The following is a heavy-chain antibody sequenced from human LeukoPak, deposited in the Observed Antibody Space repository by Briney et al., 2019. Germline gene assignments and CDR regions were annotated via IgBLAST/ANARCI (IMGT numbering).Heavy chain of an antibody. CDR3: ARRGGFSHGEAFDI. J-gene: IGHJ3*02. D-gene: IGHD5-18*01. CDR2: IRSKAYGGTT. V-gene: IGHV3-49*03. Sequence: TGGSLRLSCTASGFTFGDYAMSWFRQAPGKGLKWVGFIRSKAYGGTTEYAASVKGRFTTSRDDFKSTAYLQMNSLKTEDTAVYYCARRGGFSHGEAFDIWGQGTMVTVSS. CDR1: GFTFGDYA.